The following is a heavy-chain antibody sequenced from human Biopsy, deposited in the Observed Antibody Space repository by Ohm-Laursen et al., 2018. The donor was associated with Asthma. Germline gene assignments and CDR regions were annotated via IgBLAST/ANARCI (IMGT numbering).Heavy chain of an antibody. J-gene: IGHJ2*01. Sequence: GTLSLTCTVSGGSINNFYWSWIRQPPGKGLESIGHVYYSGSTNYNPSLKSRVTISIDASKNQFSLKLTSVTAPDTAVYYCARHPNNGDYSYWYFDLWGRGTLVTVSS. CDR3: ARHPNNGDYSYWYFDL. D-gene: IGHD4-17*01. V-gene: IGHV4-59*08. CDR1: GGSINNFY. CDR2: VYYSGST.